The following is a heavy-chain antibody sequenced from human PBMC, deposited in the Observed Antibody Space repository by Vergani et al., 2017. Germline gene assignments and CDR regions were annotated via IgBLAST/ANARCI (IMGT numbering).Heavy chain of an antibody. D-gene: IGHD3-22*01. Sequence: QVQLQESGPGLVKPSETLSLTCTVSGGSISSYYWSWIRQPPGKGLEWIGYIYYSGGTNYNPSLKSRVTISVDTSKYQFSLKLSSVTAAETAVYYCARGYDTQDYWGQGTLVTVSS. V-gene: IGHV4-59*01. CDR3: ARGYDTQDY. J-gene: IGHJ4*02. CDR1: GGSISSYY. CDR2: IYYSGGT.